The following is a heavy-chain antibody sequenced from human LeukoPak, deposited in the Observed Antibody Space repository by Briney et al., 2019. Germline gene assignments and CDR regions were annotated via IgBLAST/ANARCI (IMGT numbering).Heavy chain of an antibody. V-gene: IGHV4-39*01. CDR1: GGSISSSCYY. CDR2: IYYSGST. J-gene: IGHJ5*02. CDR3: ARHEGTMIWRRGWFDP. Sequence: SETLSLTCTVSGGSISSSCYYWGWIRQPPGKGLEWIGSIYYSGSTYYNPSLKSRVTISVDTSKNQFSLKPSSVTAADTAVYYCARHEGTMIWRRGWFDPWGQGTLVTVSS. D-gene: IGHD3-22*01.